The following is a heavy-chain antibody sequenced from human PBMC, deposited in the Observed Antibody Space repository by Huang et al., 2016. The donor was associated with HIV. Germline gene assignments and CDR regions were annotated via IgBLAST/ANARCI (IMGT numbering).Heavy chain of an antibody. V-gene: IGHV3-23*01. J-gene: IGHJ3*02. Sequence: EVQLLESGGGLVQPGGSLRFSCAASGFTFSDYSMGWVRQGPGKGLECVAATSANRDSTSYTDSVKGRCTVSGDNAKNTLDLQMSGLRAEDAAIHYWAKAMFTSSRFAFNIWGLGTMVTVSS. CDR1: GFTFSDYS. CDR2: TSANRDST. CDR3: AKAMFTSSRFAFNI. D-gene: IGHD2-2*01.